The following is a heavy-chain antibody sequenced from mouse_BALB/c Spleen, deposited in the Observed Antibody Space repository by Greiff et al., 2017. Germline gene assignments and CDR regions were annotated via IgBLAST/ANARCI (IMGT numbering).Heavy chain of an antibody. CDR2: INPSSGYT. CDR3: AKFLSLYAMDY. CDR1: GYTFTSYT. Sequence: VQLQQSAAELARPGASVKMSCKASGYTFTSYTMHWVKQRPGQGLEWIGYINPSSGYTEYNQKFKDKTTLTADKSSSTAYMQLSSLTSEDSAVYYCAKFLSLYAMDYWGQGTSVTVSS. J-gene: IGHJ4*01. D-gene: IGHD1-1*01. V-gene: IGHV1-4*02.